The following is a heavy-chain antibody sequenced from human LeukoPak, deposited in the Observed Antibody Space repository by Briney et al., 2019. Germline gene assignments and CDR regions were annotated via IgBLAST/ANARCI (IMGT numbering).Heavy chain of an antibody. D-gene: IGHD2-21*02. CDR1: GGSITGSTYY. J-gene: IGHJ5*02. CDR3: AKRAGDWAVNWVDP. Sequence: SETLSLTCTVSGGSITGSTYYWGWFRQPPGKGLEWIGSFYYDGRTYYSPSLKSRVTISGDTSKNHFSLKLSSVTAADTAVYYCAKRAGDWAVNWVDPWGQGTLVTVSS. CDR2: FYYDGRT. V-gene: IGHV4-39*02.